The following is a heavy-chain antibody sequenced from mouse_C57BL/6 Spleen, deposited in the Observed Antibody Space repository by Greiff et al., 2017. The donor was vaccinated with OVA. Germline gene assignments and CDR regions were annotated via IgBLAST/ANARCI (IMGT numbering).Heavy chain of an antibody. CDR1: GFSLTSYG. Sequence: QVQLKESGPGLVQPSQSLSITCTVSGFSLTSYGVHWVRQSPGKGLEWLGVIWSGGSTDYNAAFISRLSISKDNSKSQVFFKMNSLQADDTAIYYCARNEGTGWFAYWGQGTLVTVSA. CDR3: ARNEGTGWFAY. V-gene: IGHV2-2*01. J-gene: IGHJ3*01. D-gene: IGHD4-1*01. CDR2: IWSGGST.